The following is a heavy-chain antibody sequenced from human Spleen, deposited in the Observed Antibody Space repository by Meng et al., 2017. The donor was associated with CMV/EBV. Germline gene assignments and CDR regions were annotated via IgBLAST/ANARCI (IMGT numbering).Heavy chain of an antibody. D-gene: IGHD2-2*02. Sequence: GGSLRLSCKGSGYSFTSYWIGWVRQMPGKGLEWMGIIYPGDSDTRYSPSFQGQVTISADKSISTAYLQWSSLKASDTAMYYCARGSRVVVPAAIGAFDIWGQGTMVTVSS. CDR3: ARGSRVVVPAAIGAFDI. V-gene: IGHV5-51*01. CDR1: GYSFTSYW. J-gene: IGHJ3*02. CDR2: IYPGDSDT.